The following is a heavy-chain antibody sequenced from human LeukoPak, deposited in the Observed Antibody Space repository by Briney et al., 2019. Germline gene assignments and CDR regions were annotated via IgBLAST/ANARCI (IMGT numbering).Heavy chain of an antibody. D-gene: IGHD6-13*01. CDR2: INHSGST. CDR1: GGSFSGYY. Sequence: PSETLSLTCAVYGGSFSGYYWSWIRQPPGKGLEWIGEINHSGSTNYNPSLKSRLTISVDTSKNQFSLNLSSVTAADTAVYYCARDSSTWRGFDCWGQGTLVTVSS. J-gene: IGHJ4*02. CDR3: ARDSSTWRGFDC. V-gene: IGHV4-34*01.